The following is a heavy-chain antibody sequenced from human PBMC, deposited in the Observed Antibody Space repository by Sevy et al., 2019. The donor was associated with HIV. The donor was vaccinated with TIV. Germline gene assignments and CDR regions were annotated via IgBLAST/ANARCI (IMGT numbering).Heavy chain of an antibody. D-gene: IGHD2-2*02. CDR2: INPNSGGT. CDR3: AIRPGYCSSTSCYTPYYYGMDV. J-gene: IGHJ6*02. Sequence: ASVKVSCKASGYTFTGYYMHWVRQAPGQGLEWMGWINPNSGGTNYAQKFQGRVTMTRDTSISTAYMELSRLRFDDTAVYYCAIRPGYCSSTSCYTPYYYGMDVWGQGTTVTVSS. CDR1: GYTFTGYY. V-gene: IGHV1-2*02.